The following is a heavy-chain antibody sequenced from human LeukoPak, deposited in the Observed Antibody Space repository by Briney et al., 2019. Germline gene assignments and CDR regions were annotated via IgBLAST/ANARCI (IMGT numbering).Heavy chain of an antibody. CDR2: INGDGSST. CDR3: AREYYYDEDAGNY. CDR1: GFTFSSDW. J-gene: IGHJ4*02. V-gene: IGHV3-74*01. D-gene: IGHD3-22*01. Sequence: GGSLRLSCAASGFTFSSDWMHWVRQAPGKGLVCVSYINGDGSSTNYADSVKGRFTISRDNVEKSVYLQMNSLRAEDTAVYYCAREYYYDEDAGNYWGQGILVTVSS.